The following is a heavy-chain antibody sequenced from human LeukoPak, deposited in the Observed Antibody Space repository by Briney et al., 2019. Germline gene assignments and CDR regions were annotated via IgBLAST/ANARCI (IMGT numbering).Heavy chain of an antibody. CDR2: IYYSGST. V-gene: IGHV4-59*01. CDR3: ARVYYYDSSGYYPAEYFQH. Sequence: SETLSLTCTVSGGSISSNYWSWIQQPPGKGLEWIGYIYYSGSTNYNPSLKSRVTISVDTSKNQFSLKLSSVTAADTAVYYCARVYYYDSSGYYPAEYFQHWGQGTLVTVSS. J-gene: IGHJ1*01. D-gene: IGHD3-22*01. CDR1: GGSISSNY.